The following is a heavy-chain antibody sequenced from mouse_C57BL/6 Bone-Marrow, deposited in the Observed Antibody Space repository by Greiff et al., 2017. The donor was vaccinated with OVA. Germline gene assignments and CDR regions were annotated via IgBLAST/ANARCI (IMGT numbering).Heavy chain of an antibody. V-gene: IGHV1-19*01. Sequence: EVQLQQSGPVLVKPGASVKMSCKASGYTFTDYYMNWVKQSHGKSLEWIGVINPYNGGTSYNQKFKGKATLTVDKSSSTAYMELNSLTSEDSAVYYCARCLYYGSSLRNYWGQGTTLTVSS. D-gene: IGHD1-1*01. CDR1: GYTFTDYY. CDR2: INPYNGGT. J-gene: IGHJ2*01. CDR3: ARCLYYGSSLRNY.